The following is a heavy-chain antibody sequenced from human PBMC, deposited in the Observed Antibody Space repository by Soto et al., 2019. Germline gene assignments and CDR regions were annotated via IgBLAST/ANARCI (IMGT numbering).Heavy chain of an antibody. J-gene: IGHJ4*02. CDR3: ARDLEFRDGNISHLDY. D-gene: IGHD3-3*02. CDR2: IIPIFGTP. Sequence: ASVKVSCKASGGTFSSHTFNWVRQAPGQGLEWMGGIIPIFGTPNYAQKFQGRVTITADKSTNTVYLELSSLRSEDTAIYYCARDLEFRDGNISHLDYWGQGTLVTVS. V-gene: IGHV1-69*06. CDR1: GGTFSSHT.